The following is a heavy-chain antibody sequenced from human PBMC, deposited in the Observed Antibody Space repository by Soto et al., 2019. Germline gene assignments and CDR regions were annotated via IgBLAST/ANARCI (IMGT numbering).Heavy chain of an antibody. Sequence: SETLSLTCTVSGGSISSGGYYWSWIRQHPGKGLEWIGYIYYSGSTYYNPSLKSRVTISVDTSKNQFSLKLSSVTAADTAVYYCAREDGYCTNGVCYPRYNWFDPWGQGTLVTVSS. CDR2: IYYSGST. V-gene: IGHV4-31*03. D-gene: IGHD2-8*01. J-gene: IGHJ5*02. CDR3: AREDGYCTNGVCYPRYNWFDP. CDR1: GGSISSGGYY.